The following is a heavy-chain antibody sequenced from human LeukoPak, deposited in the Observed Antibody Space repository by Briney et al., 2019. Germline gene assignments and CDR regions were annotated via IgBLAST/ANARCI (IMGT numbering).Heavy chain of an antibody. V-gene: IGHV3-9*01. CDR2: ISWNSGYI. Sequence: GRSLRLSCAASGFTFDDYAMHWVRQAPGKGLEWVSGISWNSGYIGYADSVKGRVTISRDNAKNSLYLQMNSLRAEDTALYYCAKGAVAGRNYYYGMDVWGQGTTVTVSS. D-gene: IGHD6-19*01. CDR3: AKGAVAGRNYYYGMDV. CDR1: GFTFDDYA. J-gene: IGHJ6*02.